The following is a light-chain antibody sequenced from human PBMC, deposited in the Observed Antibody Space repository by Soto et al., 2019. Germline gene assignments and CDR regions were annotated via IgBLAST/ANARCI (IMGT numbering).Light chain of an antibody. CDR3: QQYGDSPDTDRWT. J-gene: IGKJ1*01. Sequence: EIVLTQSPGTLSLSPGERASLSCRASQSVRSSSLAWYQQKPGQPPRLLIYGASSRATGIPDRFSGSRSGTDFTLTNSRLEPEDFAVYFCQQYGDSPDTDRWTFGPGTKVEIK. CDR2: GAS. V-gene: IGKV3-20*01. CDR1: QSVRSSS.